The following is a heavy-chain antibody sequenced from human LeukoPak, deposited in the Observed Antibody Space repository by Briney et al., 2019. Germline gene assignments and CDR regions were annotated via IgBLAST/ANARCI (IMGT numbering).Heavy chain of an antibody. D-gene: IGHD3-22*01. CDR2: ISGDGGST. CDR1: GFTFDDYA. Sequence: PGGSLRLICAASGFTFDDYAMHWVRQAPGKGLEWVSLISGDGGSTYYADSVKGRFTISRDNSKNSLYLQMNSLRTEDTALYYCAKDLEYYYDSSGYPDYWGQGTLVTVSS. J-gene: IGHJ4*02. CDR3: AKDLEYYYDSSGYPDY. V-gene: IGHV3-43*02.